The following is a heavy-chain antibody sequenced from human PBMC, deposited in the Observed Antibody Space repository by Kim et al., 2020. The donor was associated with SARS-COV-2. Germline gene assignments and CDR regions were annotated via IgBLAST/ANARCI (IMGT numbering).Heavy chain of an antibody. CDR3: ARPSAGAAAGDY. V-gene: IGHV5-51*01. D-gene: IGHD6-13*01. J-gene: IGHJ4*02. Sequence: RYSPSFQGQVTISADKSISTAYLQWSSLKASDTAMYYCARPSAGAAAGDYWGQGTLVTVSS.